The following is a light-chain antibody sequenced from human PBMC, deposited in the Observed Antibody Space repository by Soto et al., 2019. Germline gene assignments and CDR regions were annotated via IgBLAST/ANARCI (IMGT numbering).Light chain of an antibody. V-gene: IGKV3-15*01. CDR1: QSVSSN. J-gene: IGKJ1*01. CDR3: QQYNNWPPGT. Sequence: EIVMTQSPATLSVSPGERATLSCRASQSVSSNLAWYQQKPGQAPRLLIYGASTRATGIPARFSGSGSGTEFTLIFISLQSEDFAVYYCQQYNNWPPGTFGQGT. CDR2: GAS.